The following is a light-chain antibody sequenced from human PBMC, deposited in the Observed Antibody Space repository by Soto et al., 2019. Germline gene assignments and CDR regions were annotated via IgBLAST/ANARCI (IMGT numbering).Light chain of an antibody. CDR2: GAS. V-gene: IGKV3-20*01. CDR3: QQYGSSPIT. Sequence: EIVLTQSPGTLSLSPGERATLSCRASQSVSSSLAWYQHKPGQAPRLLIYGASSRATGIPDRFSGSGSGTDFTLTISRLEPEDFAVYYCQQYGSSPITFGHGTRLEIK. CDR1: QSVSSS. J-gene: IGKJ5*01.